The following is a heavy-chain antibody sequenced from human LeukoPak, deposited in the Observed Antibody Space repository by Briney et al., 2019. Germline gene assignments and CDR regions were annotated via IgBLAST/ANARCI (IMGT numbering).Heavy chain of an antibody. CDR3: ARPYSSGRIDAFDI. J-gene: IGHJ3*02. D-gene: IGHD6-19*01. CDR1: GYSFTSYW. V-gene: IGHV5-51*01. Sequence: GESLKISCKGAGYSFTSYWIGWVGPMPGKGLECMGIIFPGDSDTRYSPSFQGQVTFSADKSISTAYLQWSSLKASDTAMYYCARPYSSGRIDAFDIWGQGTMVTVSS. CDR2: IFPGDSDT.